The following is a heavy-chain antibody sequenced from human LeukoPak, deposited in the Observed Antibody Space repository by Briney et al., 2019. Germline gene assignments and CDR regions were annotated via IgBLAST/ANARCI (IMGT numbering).Heavy chain of an antibody. Sequence: GASVKVSCKASGHTFTSYDINWVRQATGQGHEWMGWMNPNSGNTDYAQKFQGRVTMTRNTSISTAYMELSSLRSEDTAVYYCARPRHYYYGMDVWGQGTTVTVSS. V-gene: IGHV1-8*01. CDR2: MNPNSGNT. J-gene: IGHJ6*02. CDR3: ARPRHYYYGMDV. CDR1: GHTFTSYD.